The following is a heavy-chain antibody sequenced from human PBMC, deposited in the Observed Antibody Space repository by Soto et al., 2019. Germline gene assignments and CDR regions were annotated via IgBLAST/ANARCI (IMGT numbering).Heavy chain of an antibody. CDR3: WAHGNYYYYYMDV. CDR2: ISYDGSNK. D-gene: IGHD1-1*01. V-gene: IGHV3-30*04. CDR1: GFTFSSYA. J-gene: IGHJ6*03. Sequence: PGGSLRLSCAASGFTFSSYAMHWVRQAPGKGLEWVAVISYDGSNKYYADSVKGRFTISRDNSKNTLYLQMNSLRAEDTAVYYCWAHGNYYYYYMDVWGKGTTVTVSS.